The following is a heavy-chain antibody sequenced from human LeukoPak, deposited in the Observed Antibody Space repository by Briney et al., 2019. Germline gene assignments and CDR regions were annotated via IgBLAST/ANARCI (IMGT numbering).Heavy chain of an antibody. CDR3: ARYVNYGSDRYFDY. D-gene: IGHD3-10*01. Sequence: PSETLSLTCIVSGYSINRDYHWAWIRQPPGKGLEWIGSIYYSGSTNYNSSLKSRVTISGDTSKNQISLKMSSVTAADTAVYYCARYVNYGSDRYFDYWGKGTLVTVSS. V-gene: IGHV4-38-2*02. CDR2: IYYSGST. CDR1: GYSINRDYH. J-gene: IGHJ4*02.